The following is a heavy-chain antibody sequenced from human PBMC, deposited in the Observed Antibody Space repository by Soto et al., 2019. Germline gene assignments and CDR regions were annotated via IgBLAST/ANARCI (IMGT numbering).Heavy chain of an antibody. CDR2: ISGGGDRT. CDR1: GFTFINYA. J-gene: IGHJ2*01. Sequence: EVQLLESGGGLVQPGGSLRLSCVGSGFTFINYAMNWVRQTPGKGLEWVSTISGGGDRTFDPDTVKGRFTISRDNSKNTVNLQMNSLRADDTAVYYCARKVLGSTSRPDWWYFDLWGRGTRVTVSS. V-gene: IGHV3-23*01. D-gene: IGHD2-2*01. CDR3: ARKVLGSTSRPDWWYFDL.